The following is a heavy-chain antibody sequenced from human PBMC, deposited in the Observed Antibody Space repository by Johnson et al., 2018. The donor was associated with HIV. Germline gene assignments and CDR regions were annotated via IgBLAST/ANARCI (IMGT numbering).Heavy chain of an antibody. J-gene: IGHJ3*02. CDR1: GFTFSNYA. Sequence: VQVVESGGGLVKPGGSLRLSCAASGFTFSNYAMHWVRQAPGKGLEWVANIKQDGSEKYYADSVKGRFAISRDNAKNSLYLQMNSLRAEDTALYYCARENYVLGAFDIWGQGTMVTVSS. V-gene: IGHV3-7*03. CDR3: ARENYVLGAFDI. CDR2: IKQDGSEK. D-gene: IGHD1-7*01.